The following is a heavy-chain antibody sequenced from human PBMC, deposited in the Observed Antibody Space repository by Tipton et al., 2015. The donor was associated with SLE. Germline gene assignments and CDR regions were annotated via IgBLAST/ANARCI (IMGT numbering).Heavy chain of an antibody. V-gene: IGHV4-61*02. J-gene: IGHJ6*03. Sequence: TLSLTCTVSGGSISSGYYFWSWIRQPAGKGLEWIGRIFTNGNTNYKPSLKSRVTISVDTSKNQFSLKLSSVTAADTAVYYCARGPPVASYYYHMNVWGKGTTVAVSS. CDR3: ARGPPVASYYYHMNV. CDR2: IFTNGNT. CDR1: GGSISSGYYF.